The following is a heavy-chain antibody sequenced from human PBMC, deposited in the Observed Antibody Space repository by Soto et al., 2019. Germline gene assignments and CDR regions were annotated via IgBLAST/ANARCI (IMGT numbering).Heavy chain of an antibody. D-gene: IGHD3-22*01. Sequence: SETLSLTCTVSRGSGRSDNYYWTWIRQTPVKGLEWLGFISKTGNTKYNPSLKSRVTISLDTSKNHFSLILNSVTAADTAVYYCARVGPWVPYYYDSSPYTFENWFDPWGQGTLVTVSS. J-gene: IGHJ5*02. CDR2: ISKTGNT. V-gene: IGHV4-61*03. CDR3: ARVGPWVPYYYDSSPYTFENWFDP. CDR1: RGSGRSDNYY.